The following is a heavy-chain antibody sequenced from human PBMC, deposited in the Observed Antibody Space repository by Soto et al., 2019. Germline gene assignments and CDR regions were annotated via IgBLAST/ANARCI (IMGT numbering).Heavy chain of an antibody. J-gene: IGHJ3*02. V-gene: IGHV4-39*01. Sequence: QLQLQESGPGLVKPSETLSLTCTVSGGSISSSSYYWVWIRQPPWKGLEWIGSIYYSGSTYYNPSLKSRVTIYVDKSKNQFSLKLSSVTAADTAVYYCAKGGSGSYSNAFDIWGQGTMVTVSS. CDR2: IYYSGST. CDR3: AKGGSGSYSNAFDI. CDR1: GGSISSSSYY. D-gene: IGHD3-10*01.